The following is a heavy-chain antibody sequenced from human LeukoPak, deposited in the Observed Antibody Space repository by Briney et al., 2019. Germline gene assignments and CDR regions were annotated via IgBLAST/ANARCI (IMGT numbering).Heavy chain of an antibody. J-gene: IGHJ5*02. CDR1: GGSISSSSYY. CDR3: ARDGLVGALESWFDP. V-gene: IGHV4-39*07. D-gene: IGHD1-26*01. CDR2: IYYSGST. Sequence: SETLSLTCTVSGGSISSSSYYWGWIRQPPGKGLEWIGSIYYSGSTYYNPSLKSRVTISVDTSKNQFSLKLSSVTAADTAVYYCARDGLVGALESWFDPWGQGTLVTVSS.